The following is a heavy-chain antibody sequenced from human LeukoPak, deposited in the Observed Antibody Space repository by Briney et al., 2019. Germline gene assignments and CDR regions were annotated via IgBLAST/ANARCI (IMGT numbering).Heavy chain of an antibody. D-gene: IGHD2-21*02. CDR2: INHSGST. CDR3: ARGGFYCGGDCYVDY. J-gene: IGHJ4*02. Sequence: SETLSLTCAVYGGSFSPYYWSWIRQPPGKGLEWIGEINHSGSTNYNPSLKSRVTISVDTSKNQFSLRLGSVTAADTAVYYCARGGFYCGGDCYVDYWGQGTLVTVSS. CDR1: GGSFSPYY. V-gene: IGHV4-34*01.